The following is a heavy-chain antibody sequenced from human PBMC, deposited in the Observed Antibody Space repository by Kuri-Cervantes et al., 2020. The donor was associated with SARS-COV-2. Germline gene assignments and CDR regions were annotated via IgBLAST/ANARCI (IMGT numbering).Heavy chain of an antibody. CDR1: GGSFSGYK. CDR3: ARGQGVAVPVALLVFLGYYMDV. J-gene: IGHJ6*03. Sequence: SETLSLTCAVYGGSFSGYKWNWIRQSPGKGMEWIGEINHSGSTNYNPSLKSRVTISVDTSKNQFSLKMSSVTAADTALYFCARGQGVAVPVALLVFLGYYMDVWGKGTTVTVSS. D-gene: IGHD6-19*01. V-gene: IGHV4-34*01. CDR2: INHSGST.